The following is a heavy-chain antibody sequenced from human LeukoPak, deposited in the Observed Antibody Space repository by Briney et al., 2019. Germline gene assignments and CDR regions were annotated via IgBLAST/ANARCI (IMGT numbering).Heavy chain of an antibody. CDR1: GYSISSGYY. Sequence: SETLSLTCTVSGYSISSGYYWGWIRPPPGKGLEWIGSIYHSGSTYYNPSLKSRVTISVDTSKNQFSLKLSSVTAADTAVYYCASPSSGWYWGGDAFDIWGQGTMVTVSS. V-gene: IGHV4-38-2*02. D-gene: IGHD6-19*01. CDR2: IYHSGST. CDR3: ASPSSGWYWGGDAFDI. J-gene: IGHJ3*02.